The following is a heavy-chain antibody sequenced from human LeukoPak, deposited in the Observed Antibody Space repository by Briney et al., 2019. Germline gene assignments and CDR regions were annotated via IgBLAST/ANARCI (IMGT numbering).Heavy chain of an antibody. V-gene: IGHV3-74*01. D-gene: IGHD7-27*01. CDR2: INSDGSST. CDR3: AKDGGLWVSAHWGDS. CDR1: GFTFSSYW. Sequence: GGSLGLSCAASGFTFSSYWMHWVRQTPGKGLVWVSRINSDGSSTSYADSVKGRFTISRDNAKNTLYLQMNSLRAEDTAVYYCAKDGGLWVSAHWGDSWGRGTLVTVSS. J-gene: IGHJ4*02.